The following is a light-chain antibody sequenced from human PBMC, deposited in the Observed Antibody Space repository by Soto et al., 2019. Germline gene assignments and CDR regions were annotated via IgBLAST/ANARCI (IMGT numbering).Light chain of an antibody. Sequence: EGVLMKYTGTLSLSPGERATLSCRDSQSVSSRYLAWYQQKPGQAPRLXXYGASSRANGIPDRFSGSGSGTDLTLTISRLETEDFAVYDWQQYGSSPPITFCQGTRLDI. CDR2: GAS. CDR3: QQYGSSPPIT. CDR1: QSVSSRY. V-gene: IGKV3-20*01. J-gene: IGKJ5*01.